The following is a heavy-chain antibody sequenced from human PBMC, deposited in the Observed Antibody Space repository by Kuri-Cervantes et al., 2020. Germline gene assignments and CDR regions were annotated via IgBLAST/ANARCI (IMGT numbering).Heavy chain of an antibody. CDR1: GFTFSSYA. J-gene: IGHJ6*03. CDR2: IDHSGTT. Sequence: ESLKISCAASGFTFSSYAMTWVRQTPGKGLEWIGEIDHSGTTNYSPSLKSRVTILVDTSKNQFSLKLSSVTAADTAVYYCARLRSGTGMGFWGTYHYYYMDVWGKGTTVTVSS. CDR3: ARLRSGTGMGFWGTYHYYYMDV. D-gene: IGHD5-18*01. V-gene: IGHV4-34*01.